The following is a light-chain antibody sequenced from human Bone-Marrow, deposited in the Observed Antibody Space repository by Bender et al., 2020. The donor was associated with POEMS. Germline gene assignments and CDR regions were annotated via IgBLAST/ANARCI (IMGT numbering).Light chain of an antibody. Sequence: SYVLTQPHSVSVAPGQTAAITCGGDNIGRKSVHWYQQKAGQAPVLVLYDDRDRPRGIPERFSGSNSGNTATLSVSRVEAGDEADYYCQVFDFGDTQYVFGPGTKVTVL. CDR3: QVFDFGDTQYV. J-gene: IGLJ1*01. V-gene: IGLV3-21*02. CDR1: NIGRKS. CDR2: DDR.